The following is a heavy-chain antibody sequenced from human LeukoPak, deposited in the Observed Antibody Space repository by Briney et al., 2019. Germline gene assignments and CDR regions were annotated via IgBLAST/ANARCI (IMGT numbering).Heavy chain of an antibody. V-gene: IGHV4-39*01. J-gene: IGHJ6*03. Sequence: PSETLSLTCTVSGGSISSSSYYWGWIRQPPGKGLEWIGSIYYSGSTYYNPSLKSRVTISVDTSKNQFSLKLSSVTAADTAVYYCARRGRDGYNPDYYYYMDVWGKGTTVTISS. CDR3: ARRGRDGYNPDYYYYMDV. D-gene: IGHD5-24*01. CDR2: IYYSGST. CDR1: GGSISSSSYY.